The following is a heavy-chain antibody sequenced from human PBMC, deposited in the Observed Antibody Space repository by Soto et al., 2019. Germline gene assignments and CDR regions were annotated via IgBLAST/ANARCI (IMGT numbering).Heavy chain of an antibody. CDR1: GGSFSGYY. CDR3: ARDIYDYVWGSYRPYFDY. D-gene: IGHD3-16*02. CDR2: INHSGST. J-gene: IGHJ4*02. Sequence: SETLSLTCAVYGGSFSGYYWSWIRQPPGKGLEWIGEINHSGSTNYNPSLKSRVTISVDTSKNQFSLKLSSVTAADTAVYYCARDIYDYVWGSYRPYFDYWGQGNLVTVSS. V-gene: IGHV4-34*01.